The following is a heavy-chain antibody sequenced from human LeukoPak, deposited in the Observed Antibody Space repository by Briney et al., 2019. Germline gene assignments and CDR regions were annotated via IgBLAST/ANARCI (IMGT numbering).Heavy chain of an antibody. CDR3: AREAPSTMVRGVIT. V-gene: IGHV4-30-2*01. CDR1: GGSISRGGYY. Sequence: PSQTLSLTCTVSGGSISRGGYYWSWIRQPPGMGLEWIGYIYHSGSTYYNPSLKSRVTISVDRSKNQFFLKLSSVTAADTAVYYCAREAPSTMVRGVITWGQGTLVTVSS. D-gene: IGHD3-10*01. CDR2: IYHSGST. J-gene: IGHJ5*02.